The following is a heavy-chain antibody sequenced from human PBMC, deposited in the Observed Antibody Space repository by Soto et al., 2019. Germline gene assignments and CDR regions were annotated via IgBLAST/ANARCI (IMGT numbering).Heavy chain of an antibody. V-gene: IGHV3-23*01. D-gene: IGHD2-21*01. CDR3: AKDTVAIRSFYFDS. CDR1: GFTFGNYA. Sequence: PGGSLRLSCEASGFTFGNYAMTWVRQAPGKGLEWVSTISGSGDRTYYADSVTGRFTISRDNSKNTLYLQMHSLEVEDTAVYFCAKDTVAIRSFYFDSWAQGTLVTVSS. J-gene: IGHJ4*02. CDR2: ISGSGDRT.